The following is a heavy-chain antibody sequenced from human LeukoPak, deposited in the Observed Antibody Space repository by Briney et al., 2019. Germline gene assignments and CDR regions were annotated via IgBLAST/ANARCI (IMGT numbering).Heavy chain of an antibody. D-gene: IGHD2-2*01. CDR3: ARASVVVPAAIRAYNWFDP. J-gene: IGHJ5*02. CDR1: GGSISSYY. Sequence: SETLSLTCTVSGGSISSYYWSWIRQPPGKGLEWIGYIYYSGSTYYNPSLKSRVTISVDTSKNQFSLKLSSVTAADTAVYYCARASVVVPAAIRAYNWFDPWGQGTLVTVSS. V-gene: IGHV4-59*12. CDR2: IYYSGST.